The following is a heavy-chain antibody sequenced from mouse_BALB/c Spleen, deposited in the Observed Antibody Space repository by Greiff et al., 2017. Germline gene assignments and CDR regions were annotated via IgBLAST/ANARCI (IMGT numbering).Heavy chain of an antibody. Sequence: DVKLVESGGGLVQPGGSRKLSCAASGFTFSSFGMHWVRQAPEKGLEWVAYISSGSSTIYYADTVKGRFTISRDNPKNTLFLQMTSLRSEDTAMYYCARGDYYGSSPLYAMDYWGQGTSVTVSS. CDR1: GFTFSSFG. D-gene: IGHD1-1*01. CDR2: ISSGSSTI. V-gene: IGHV5-17*02. J-gene: IGHJ4*01. CDR3: ARGDYYGSSPLYAMDY.